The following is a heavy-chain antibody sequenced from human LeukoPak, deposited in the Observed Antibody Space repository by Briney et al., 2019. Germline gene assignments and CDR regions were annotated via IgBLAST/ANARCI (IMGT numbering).Heavy chain of an antibody. CDR2: IKQDGSEK. J-gene: IGHJ4*02. D-gene: IGHD4-23*01. CDR3: ARTAGGNVFDY. CDR1: GFTFSSYW. V-gene: IGHV3-7*01. Sequence: GGSLRLSCAASGFTFSSYWMSWVRQAPGKGLEWVANIKQDGSEKYYVDSVKGRFTISRDNAKSPLYLQMNSLRAEDTAVYYCARTAGGNVFDYWGQGTLVTVSS.